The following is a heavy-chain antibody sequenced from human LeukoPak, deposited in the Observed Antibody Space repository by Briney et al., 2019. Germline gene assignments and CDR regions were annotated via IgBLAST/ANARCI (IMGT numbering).Heavy chain of an antibody. CDR3: ARDTGHYYDSRSFQH. Sequence: SETLSLTCAVYGGSFSGYYWSWIRQPPGKGLEWIGEINHSGSTNYNPSLKSRVTISVDTSKNQFSLKLSSVTAADTAVYYCARDTGHYYDSRSFQHWGQGTLVTVSS. J-gene: IGHJ1*01. CDR2: INHSGST. CDR1: GGSFSGYY. D-gene: IGHD3-22*01. V-gene: IGHV4-34*01.